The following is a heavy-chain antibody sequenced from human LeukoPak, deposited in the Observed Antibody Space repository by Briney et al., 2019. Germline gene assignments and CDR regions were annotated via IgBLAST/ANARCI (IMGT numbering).Heavy chain of an antibody. J-gene: IGHJ3*02. CDR2: IDSSSSRI. CDR3: ARHFDNGDYKKTFDI. D-gene: IGHD4-17*01. V-gene: IGHV3-48*02. CDR1: GFSFSSYR. Sequence: GGSLRLSCAASGFSFSSYRMNWVRQAPGKGLEWVSYIDSSSSRIFYADSVKGRFTISRDNAKNSLYLQMNTLRDEDTAVYYCARHFDNGDYKKTFDIWGQGTMVTVSS.